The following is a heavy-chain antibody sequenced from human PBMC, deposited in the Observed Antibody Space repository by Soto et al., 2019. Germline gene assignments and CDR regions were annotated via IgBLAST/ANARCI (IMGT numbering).Heavy chain of an antibody. CDR3: ARDYGDYYYYGMDV. D-gene: IGHD4-17*01. V-gene: IGHV4-39*02. Sequence: PSETLSLTCTVSGGSISSISYYWGWIRQPPGKGLEWIGSIYYSGSTYYNPSLKSRVTISVDTSKNQFSLKLSSVTAADTAVYYCARDYGDYYYYGMDVWGQGTTVTVSS. J-gene: IGHJ6*02. CDR2: IYYSGST. CDR1: GGSISSISYY.